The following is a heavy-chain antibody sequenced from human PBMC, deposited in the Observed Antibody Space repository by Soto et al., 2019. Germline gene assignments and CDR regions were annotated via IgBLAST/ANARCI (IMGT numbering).Heavy chain of an antibody. CDR3: ARVHSQWLARAGPRNYYYGMDV. D-gene: IGHD6-19*01. V-gene: IGHV6-1*01. J-gene: IGHJ6*02. CDR2: TYYRSKWYN. CDR1: GDSVSSNSAA. Sequence: QVQLQQSGPGLVKPSQTLSLTCAISGDSVSSNSAAWNWIRQSPSRGLEWLGRTYYRSKWYNDYAVSVKSRITINPDTSKNQFSLQLNSVTPEATAVYYCARVHSQWLARAGPRNYYYGMDVWGQGTTVTVSS.